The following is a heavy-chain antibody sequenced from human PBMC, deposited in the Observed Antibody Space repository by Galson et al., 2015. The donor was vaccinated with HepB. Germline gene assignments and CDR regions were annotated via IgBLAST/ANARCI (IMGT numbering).Heavy chain of an antibody. CDR3: AAGVVLAATYDF. Sequence: SVKVSCKASGFTFTTSAVQWVRQARGQRLEWIGWIVVGTGNTNYAQKFQERVTITRDMSTSTAYMELSSLRSDDTAVYYCAAGVVLAATYDFWGQGTLVTVSS. J-gene: IGHJ4*02. CDR2: IVVGTGNT. D-gene: IGHD2-15*01. CDR1: GFTFTTSA. V-gene: IGHV1-58*01.